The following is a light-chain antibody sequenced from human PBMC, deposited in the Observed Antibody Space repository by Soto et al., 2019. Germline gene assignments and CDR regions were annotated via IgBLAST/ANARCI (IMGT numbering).Light chain of an antibody. CDR1: QSISTY. CDR3: QQSYTTPYT. CDR2: AAS. J-gene: IGKJ2*01. V-gene: IGKV1-39*01. Sequence: DIQMTQSPSSLSASVGDTVTITCRASQSISTYLNRYQQKAGTAPKLLIYAASSLQSGVSSRFSGSGSGTDFTLTISSLHPEDFATYYCQQSYTTPYTFGQGTKLEIK.